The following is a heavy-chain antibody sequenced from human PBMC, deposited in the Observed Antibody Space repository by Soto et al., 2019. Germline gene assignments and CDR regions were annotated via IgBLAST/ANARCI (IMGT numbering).Heavy chain of an antibody. CDR2: ITSTGGGT. V-gene: IGHV3-23*01. Sequence: GGSLRLSCAASGLMFNTYAMTWVRQAPGKGPEWVATITSTGGGTYYADSVKGRFTISRDNSNNRLYLQMYSLRAEDTAVYFCANRPRYYNMDVWGQGTTVTVSS. J-gene: IGHJ6*02. CDR3: ANRPRYYNMDV. CDR1: GLMFNTYA.